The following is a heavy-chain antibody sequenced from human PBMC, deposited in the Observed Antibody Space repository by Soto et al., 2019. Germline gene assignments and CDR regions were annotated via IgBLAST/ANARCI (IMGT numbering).Heavy chain of an antibody. V-gene: IGHV4-39*01. Sequence: SETLSLTCTVSGGSISNNNYYGGWVRQPPGKGLEWVGSISYSGTAYYNPSLKSRVTKSVDTSRNQFSLRLTSVTAADTAVYYCASQNLDVPAFLAHWGQGTLVTVS. J-gene: IGHJ4*02. CDR1: GGSISNNNYY. D-gene: IGHD6-6*01. CDR2: ISYSGTA. CDR3: ASQNLDVPAFLAH.